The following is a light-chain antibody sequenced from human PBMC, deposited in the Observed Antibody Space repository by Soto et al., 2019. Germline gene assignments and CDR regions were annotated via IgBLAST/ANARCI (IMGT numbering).Light chain of an antibody. CDR1: SSDVGGYNY. J-gene: IGLJ1*01. V-gene: IGLV2-11*01. Sequence: QSVLTQPRSVSGSPGQSVTISCTGTSSDVGGYNYVSWYQQHPGKAPKLMIYDVSKRPSGVPDRFSGSKSGNTASLTISGLQAEDEADYYCCSYAGSYTFYAFGTGTKVTV. CDR3: CSYAGSYTFYA. CDR2: DVS.